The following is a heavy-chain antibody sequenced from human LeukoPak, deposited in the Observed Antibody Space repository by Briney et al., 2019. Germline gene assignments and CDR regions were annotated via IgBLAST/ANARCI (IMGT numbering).Heavy chain of an antibody. V-gene: IGHV4-34*01. CDR1: GGSFSGYY. D-gene: IGHD3-10*01. Sequence: SETLSLTCAVYGGSFSGYYWSWIRQPPGKGLEWIGEINHSGSTNYNPSLKSRVTISVDTSKNQFSLKLSSVTAADTAVYYCVKPMVRGVIGAFDIWGQGTMVTVSS. J-gene: IGHJ3*02. CDR3: VKPMVRGVIGAFDI. CDR2: INHSGST.